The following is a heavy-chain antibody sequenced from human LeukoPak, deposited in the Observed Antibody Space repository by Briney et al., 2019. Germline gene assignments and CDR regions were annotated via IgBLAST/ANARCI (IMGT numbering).Heavy chain of an antibody. CDR1: GFTFSSYE. V-gene: IGHV3-48*03. J-gene: IGHJ4*02. CDR2: ISSSGSTI. CDR3: ARTVARIGY. Sequence: GGSLRLSCAASGFTFSSYEMNWVRQAPGKGLEWVSHISSSGSTIYYTDSVKGRFTVSRDNSKNLLYLQMNSLRAEDTAIYYCARTVARIGYWGQGTLVTVSS. D-gene: IGHD4-23*01.